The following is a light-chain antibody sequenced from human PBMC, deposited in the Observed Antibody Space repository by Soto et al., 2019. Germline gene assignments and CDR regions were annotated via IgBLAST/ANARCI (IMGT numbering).Light chain of an antibody. J-gene: IGKJ1*01. V-gene: IGKV1-39*01. Sequence: DLQMTQSPSSLSASVGDRVTITCRASQSISSYLTWYQQKPGKAPKLLIYAPSSLQSGVPSRFSVRGPVTDFTLTISSLQPEDVAPYYCQQSYSTPRTFGQGTKVEIK. CDR2: APS. CDR1: QSISSY. CDR3: QQSYSTPRT.